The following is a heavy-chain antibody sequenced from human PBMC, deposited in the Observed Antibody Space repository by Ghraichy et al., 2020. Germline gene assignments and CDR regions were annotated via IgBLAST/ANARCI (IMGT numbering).Heavy chain of an antibody. CDR3: ARVITSFCAGDYALDV. CDR1: GYTFTGYC. Sequence: ASVKVSCKASGYTFTGYCINWVRQAPGQGLEWMGRINPNSGDTNYTQKFQGRVTMTRDTSISTAYMELSRLRSDDTAVYFCARVITSFCAGDYALDVWGQGTTVTVSS. J-gene: IGHJ6*02. V-gene: IGHV1-2*02. CDR2: INPNSGDT. D-gene: IGHD3-3*01.